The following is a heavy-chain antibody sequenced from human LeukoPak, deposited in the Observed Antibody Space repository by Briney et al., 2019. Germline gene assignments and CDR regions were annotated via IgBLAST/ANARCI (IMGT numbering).Heavy chain of an antibody. Sequence: GGSLRLPCAASGFNFSSYSMNWVRQAPGKGLEWVSCISSSSSHIYYADSVKGRFPISRDNAKNSLYLQMSSLRAEDTAVYYCVTDGADYYDSTGYPIYFDYWGQGTLVTVSS. CDR1: GFNFSSYS. J-gene: IGHJ4*02. CDR2: ISSSSSHI. V-gene: IGHV3-21*01. CDR3: VTDGADYYDSTGYPIYFDY. D-gene: IGHD3-22*01.